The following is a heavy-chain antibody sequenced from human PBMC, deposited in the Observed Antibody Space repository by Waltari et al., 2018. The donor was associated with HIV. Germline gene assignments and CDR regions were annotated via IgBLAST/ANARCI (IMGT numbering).Heavy chain of an antibody. CDR3: ARARLVSRGQYCSTTSCLPHYYYYYGMDV. J-gene: IGHJ6*02. CDR2: INHSGST. V-gene: IGHV4-34*01. Sequence: QVQLRQWGAGLLKPSETLSLTCAVYGGSFSGSYWSWIRQPPGKGLEWIGEINHSGSTNNNPSLKSRVTISVDTSKNHFSLKLTSVTAADTAVFYCARARLVSRGQYCSTTSCLPHYYYYYGMDVWGQGTTVTVSS. CDR1: GGSFSGSY. D-gene: IGHD2-2*01.